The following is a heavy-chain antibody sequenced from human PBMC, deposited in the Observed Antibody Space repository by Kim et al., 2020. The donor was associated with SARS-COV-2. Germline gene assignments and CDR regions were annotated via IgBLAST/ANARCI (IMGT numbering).Heavy chain of an antibody. CDR2: INHSGST. Sequence: SETLSLTCAVYGGSFSGYYWSWIRQPPGKGLEWIGEINHSGSTNYNPSLKSRVTISVDTSKNQFSLKLSSVTAADTAVYYCATYDYGGNYVKDWGQGTLVSVSS. CDR3: ATYDYGGNYVKD. CDR1: GGSFSGYY. D-gene: IGHD4-17*01. V-gene: IGHV4-34*01. J-gene: IGHJ4*02.